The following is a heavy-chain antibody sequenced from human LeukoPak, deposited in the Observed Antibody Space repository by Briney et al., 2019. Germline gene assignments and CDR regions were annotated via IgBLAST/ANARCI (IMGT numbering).Heavy chain of an antibody. V-gene: IGHV3-21*01. CDR3: TRDRGYSGYAHGY. J-gene: IGHJ4*02. CDR1: GFAFNNYA. D-gene: IGHD5-12*01. CDR2: ILNSSYI. Sequence: GGSLRFSCVASGFAFNNYALGWVRQAPGKGLEWVSSILNSSYIYYADSVKGRFTISRDNTENSLFLQMNRLRADDTAIYYCTRDRGYSGYAHGYWGQGALVTVSS.